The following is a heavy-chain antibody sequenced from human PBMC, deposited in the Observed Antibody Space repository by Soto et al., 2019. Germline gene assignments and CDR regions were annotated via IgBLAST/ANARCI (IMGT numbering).Heavy chain of an antibody. CDR1: GYTFTSYG. J-gene: IGHJ6*02. V-gene: IGHV1-18*01. CDR2: ISAYNGNT. Sequence: QVQLVQSGAEVKKPGASVKVSCKASGYTFTSYGISWVRQAPGQGLEWMGWISAYNGNTNYAQKLQGRVTITTETPTSAAYMELRSPRSDDTAVYYCARAPGGSYYYYYGMDVWGQGTTVTVSS. CDR3: ARAPGGSYYYYYGMDV. D-gene: IGHD1-26*01.